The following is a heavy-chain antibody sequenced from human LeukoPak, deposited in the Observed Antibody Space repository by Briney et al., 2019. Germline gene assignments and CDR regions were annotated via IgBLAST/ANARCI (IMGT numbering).Heavy chain of an antibody. Sequence: GGSLRLSCAASGFTLSSYWMSWVRQAPGKGLEWVANIQQDGSEKYYVDSVKGRFTISRDNAKNSLYLHMNSLRAEDTAIYYCARYYYGSGSYYAKYYFDYWGQGTLVTVSS. CDR3: ARYYYGSGSYYAKYYFDY. CDR2: IQQDGSEK. V-gene: IGHV3-7*01. CDR1: GFTLSSYW. D-gene: IGHD3-10*01. J-gene: IGHJ4*02.